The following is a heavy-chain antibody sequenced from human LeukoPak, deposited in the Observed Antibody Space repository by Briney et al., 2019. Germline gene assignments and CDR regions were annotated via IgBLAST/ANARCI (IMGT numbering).Heavy chain of an antibody. CDR3: ARLNRDGVLEAFDI. CDR2: IYYSGST. J-gene: IGHJ3*02. CDR1: GGSISSYY. Sequence: SETLSLTCTVSGGSISSYYWSWIRQPPGKGLEWIGYIYYSGSTNYNPSLKSRVTISVDTSKNQFSLKLSSVTAADTAVYYCARLNRDGVLEAFDIWGQGTMVTVSS. V-gene: IGHV4-59*08. D-gene: IGHD1-1*01.